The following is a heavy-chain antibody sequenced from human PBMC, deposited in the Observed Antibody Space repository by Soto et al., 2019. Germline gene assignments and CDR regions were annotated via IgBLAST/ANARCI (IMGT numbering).Heavy chain of an antibody. CDR2: IYYSGST. Sequence: QVQLQESGPGLVKPSQTLSLTCTVSGGSISSGDYYWSWIRQPPGKGLEWIGYIYYSGSTYYNPSLKSRVTISVDTSKNQFSLKLSSVTAADTAVYYCARGRSCSGGSCPDNWFDPWGQGTLVTVSS. J-gene: IGHJ5*02. V-gene: IGHV4-30-4*01. D-gene: IGHD2-15*01. CDR1: GGSISSGDYY. CDR3: ARGRSCSGGSCPDNWFDP.